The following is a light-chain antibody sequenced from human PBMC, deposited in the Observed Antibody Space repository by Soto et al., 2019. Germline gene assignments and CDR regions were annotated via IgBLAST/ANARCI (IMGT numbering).Light chain of an antibody. J-gene: IGKJ1*01. V-gene: IGKV3-15*01. CDR2: GAS. Sequence: EIVMTQSPATLSVSPGERATLSCRASEIVSSNLAWYQQKPGQAPRLLIYGASTRATGIPARISGSGSGTEFTLTISSLQSEDFAVYYCQQYNKWRTFGQGTKVEVK. CDR1: EIVSSN. CDR3: QQYNKWRT.